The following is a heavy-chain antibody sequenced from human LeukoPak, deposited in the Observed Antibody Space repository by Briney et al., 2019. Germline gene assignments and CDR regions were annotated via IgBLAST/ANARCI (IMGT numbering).Heavy chain of an antibody. Sequence: PSETLSFNGTVSGGSISSYYWSWIRQPAGLGLQWIGRIYTSGSNNYNPTITSRVTMSVDTSKNQLSLKLSSVTAADTAVYYCARDSPRYCSGGSCYSYMSAFDIWGQGTMVTVSS. D-gene: IGHD2-15*01. CDR1: GGSISSYY. J-gene: IGHJ3*02. CDR2: IYTSGSN. CDR3: ARDSPRYCSGGSCYSYMSAFDI. V-gene: IGHV4-4*07.